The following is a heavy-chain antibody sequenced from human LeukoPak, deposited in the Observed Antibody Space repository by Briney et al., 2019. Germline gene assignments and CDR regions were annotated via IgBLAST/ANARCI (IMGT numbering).Heavy chain of an antibody. Sequence: SQTLSLTCTVSGGSISSGSYYWSWLRQPAGKGLEWIGRIYTSGSTNYNPSLKSRVTISVDTSKNQFSLKLSSVTAADTAVYYCARDCATYYYDSSGYSNWGQGTLVTVSS. CDR2: IYTSGST. CDR3: ARDCATYYYDSSGYSN. V-gene: IGHV4-61*02. D-gene: IGHD3-22*01. CDR1: GGSISSGSYY. J-gene: IGHJ4*02.